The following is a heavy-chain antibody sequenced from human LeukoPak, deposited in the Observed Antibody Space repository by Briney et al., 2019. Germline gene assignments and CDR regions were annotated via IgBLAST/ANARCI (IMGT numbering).Heavy chain of an antibody. J-gene: IGHJ3*02. V-gene: IGHV3-33*06. Sequence: PGGSLRLSCAASGFTFSSYGMHWVRQAPGKGLEWVAVIWYDGSNKYYADSVKGRFTISRDNSKNTLYLQMNSLRAEDTAVYYCAKDYYDISGLKGAFDIWGQGTMVTASS. CDR3: AKDYYDISGLKGAFDI. D-gene: IGHD3-22*01. CDR1: GFTFSSYG. CDR2: IWYDGSNK.